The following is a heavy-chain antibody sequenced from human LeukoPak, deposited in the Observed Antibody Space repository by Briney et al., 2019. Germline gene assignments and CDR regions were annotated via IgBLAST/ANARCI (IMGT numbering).Heavy chain of an antibody. V-gene: IGHV3-23*01. Sequence: SGGSLRLSCAASGFTFNNYDMSWVRQAPGKGLEWVSTVTSSGDNTYYADSVKGRFTVSRDNSKNTLYLQMNSLRFEDTAVYHCARRTRMLTGETRSFDYWGQGTLVTVSS. D-gene: IGHD7-27*01. CDR3: ARRTRMLTGETRSFDY. J-gene: IGHJ4*02. CDR2: VTSSGDNT. CDR1: GFTFNNYD.